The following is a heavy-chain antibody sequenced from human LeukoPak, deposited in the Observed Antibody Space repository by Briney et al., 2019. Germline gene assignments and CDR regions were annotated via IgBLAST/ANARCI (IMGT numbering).Heavy chain of an antibody. CDR2: IYPPDSDV. CDR3: ARYHYGGKSYFYGMDV. D-gene: IGHD4-23*01. J-gene: IGHJ6*02. Sequence: GESLKISCKGSGYAFNNYWIGWVRQMPGKGLEWMGIIYPPDSDVIYSPAFRGQVTISVDKSVSTAYLQWSSLKASDTAMYYCARYHYGGKSYFYGMDVWGQGTTVTVSS. CDR1: GYAFNNYW. V-gene: IGHV5-51*01.